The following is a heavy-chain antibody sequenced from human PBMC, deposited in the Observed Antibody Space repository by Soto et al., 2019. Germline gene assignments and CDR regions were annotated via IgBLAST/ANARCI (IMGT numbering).Heavy chain of an antibody. D-gene: IGHD6-13*01. Sequence: EVPLLESGGGLVQPGGSLRLSCAASGFTFNDYAMAWVRQAPGKGLEWVSSISGSGGHSSYADSVKGRFTISRDSVKNMLSLDMSDLRAEDTAVYYCAKDRRRLAVSGSAFDSWGQGALVTVSS. CDR3: AKDRRRLAVSGSAFDS. J-gene: IGHJ4*02. CDR2: ISGSGGHS. CDR1: GFTFNDYA. V-gene: IGHV3-23*01.